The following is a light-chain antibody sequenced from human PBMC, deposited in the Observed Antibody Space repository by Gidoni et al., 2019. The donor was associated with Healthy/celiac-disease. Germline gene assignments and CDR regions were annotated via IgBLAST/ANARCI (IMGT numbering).Light chain of an antibody. CDR2: LGS. CDR3: MQALQTPYT. Sequence: DIVMTQSPLSLPVTPGEPASISCRSSQSLLHSNGYNYLDWYLQKPGQSPQLLIYLGSNRASGVPDRFSGSGSGTDFTLKISRVEAEDVGFYYCMQALQTPYTFXQXTKLEIK. V-gene: IGKV2-28*01. CDR1: QSLLHSNGYNY. J-gene: IGKJ2*01.